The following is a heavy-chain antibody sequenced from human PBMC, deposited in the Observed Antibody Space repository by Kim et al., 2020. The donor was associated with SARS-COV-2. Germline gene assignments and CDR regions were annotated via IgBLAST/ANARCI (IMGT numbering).Heavy chain of an antibody. J-gene: IGHJ4*02. Sequence: GGSLRLSCAASGFTFSSYAMSWVRQAPGKGLEWVSAIYASGGGTYYADSVKGRFTISRDNAKSTRYMQMNSLRAEDTAVYYCAKDGYSGYGYYFDYWGLGTLVTVSS. D-gene: IGHD5-12*01. CDR1: GFTFSSYA. CDR2: IYASGGGT. CDR3: AKDGYSGYGYYFDY. V-gene: IGHV3-23*01.